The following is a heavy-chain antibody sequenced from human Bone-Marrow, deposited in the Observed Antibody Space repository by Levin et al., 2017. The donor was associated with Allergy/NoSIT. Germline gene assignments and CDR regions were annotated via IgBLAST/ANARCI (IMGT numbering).Heavy chain of an antibody. CDR3: ARAPLAAAARGGDYYYYGMDG. D-gene: IGHD6-13*01. Sequence: GGSLRLSCAASGFTFSDYYMSWIRQAPGKGLEWVSYISSSGSTIYYADSVKGRFTISRDNAKNSLYLQMNSLRAEDTAVYYCARAPLAAAARGGDYYYYGMDGWGQGTTVTVSS. CDR2: ISSSGSTI. V-gene: IGHV3-11*01. J-gene: IGHJ6*02. CDR1: GFTFSDYY.